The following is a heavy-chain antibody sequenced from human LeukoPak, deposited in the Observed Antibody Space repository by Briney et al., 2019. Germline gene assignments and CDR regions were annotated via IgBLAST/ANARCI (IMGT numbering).Heavy chain of an antibody. D-gene: IGHD3-10*01. Sequence: GASVKVSCKASGYSFTGYYMHWVRQAPGQGLEWMGWVNPNSGGTNYAQKFQGRVTMTRDTSISTAYMELSRLRSDDTAVYYCARDGYYYGSGSYYNGQDMNYYYYYMDVWGKGTTVTVSS. V-gene: IGHV1-2*02. CDR1: GYSFTGYY. J-gene: IGHJ6*03. CDR2: VNPNSGGT. CDR3: ARDGYYYGSGSYYNGQDMNYYYYYMDV.